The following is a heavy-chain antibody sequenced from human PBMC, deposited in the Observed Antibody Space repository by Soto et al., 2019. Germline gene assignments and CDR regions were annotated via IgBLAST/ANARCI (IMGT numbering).Heavy chain of an antibody. CDR3: ARKGPEYCSGGSCYADDAFDI. V-gene: IGHV1-18*01. CDR2: ISAYNGNT. D-gene: IGHD2-15*01. Sequence: ASVKVSCKASGYTFTSYGISWVRQAPGQGLERMGWISAYNGNTNYAQKLQGRVTMTTDTSTSTAYMELRSLRSDDTAVYYCARKGPEYCSGGSCYADDAFDIWGQGTMVTVSS. J-gene: IGHJ3*02. CDR1: GYTFTSYG.